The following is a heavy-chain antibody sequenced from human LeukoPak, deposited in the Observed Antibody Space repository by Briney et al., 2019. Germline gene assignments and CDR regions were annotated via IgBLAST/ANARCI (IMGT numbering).Heavy chain of an antibody. Sequence: GESLKISCKGSGYSFTSYWIGWVRQMPGKGLEWMGIVYSGDSDTKYSPSFQGQVTISADKSISTAYLQWSSLKASDTATYYCASLSYYDSSGAFDYWGQGTLVTVSS. D-gene: IGHD3-22*01. CDR1: GYSFTSYW. V-gene: IGHV5-51*01. CDR2: VYSGDSDT. CDR3: ASLSYYDSSGAFDY. J-gene: IGHJ4*02.